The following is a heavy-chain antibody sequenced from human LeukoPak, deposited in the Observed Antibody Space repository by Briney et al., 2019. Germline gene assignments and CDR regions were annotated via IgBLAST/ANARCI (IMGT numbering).Heavy chain of an antibody. D-gene: IGHD6-19*01. V-gene: IGHV4-61*02. Sequence: SETLSLTCNVSGGSISSSTYYWSWIRQPAGKGLQWIGRIYSSGRTNYNPSLKSRVTISVDTSKNQFSLNLSSVTAADTAVYYCARDIHTSDWTKFDYWGQGTSVTVSS. CDR3: ARDIHTSDWTKFDY. CDR1: GGSISSSTYY. J-gene: IGHJ4*02. CDR2: IYSSGRT.